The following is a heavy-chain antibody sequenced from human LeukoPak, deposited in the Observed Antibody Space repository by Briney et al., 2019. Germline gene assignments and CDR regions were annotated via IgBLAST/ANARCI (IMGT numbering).Heavy chain of an antibody. D-gene: IGHD1-26*01. CDR3: ARHQLLPSGSYYYFDY. V-gene: IGHV4-39*01. CDR1: GGSISSSSYY. CDR2: IYYSGST. Sequence: LETLSLTCTVSGGSISSSSYYWGWIRQPPVKGLEWIGSIYYSGSTYYNPSLKSRVTISVDTSKNQFSLKLSSVNAADTAVYYCARHQLLPSGSYYYFDYWGQGTLVTVSS. J-gene: IGHJ4*02.